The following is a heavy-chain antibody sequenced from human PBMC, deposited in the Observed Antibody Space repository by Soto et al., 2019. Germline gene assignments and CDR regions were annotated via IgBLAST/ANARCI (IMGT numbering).Heavy chain of an antibody. CDR2: IYFSGST. D-gene: IGHD5-18*01. CDR3: ARWQGYTYGDY. J-gene: IGHJ4*02. V-gene: IGHV4-31*03. Sequence: QVQLQESGPGLVKPSQTLSLTCTVSGGSIRSGDHYWTWIRQHPGKGLEYIGYIYFSGSTYYHPSLTSRVTISIDTYANQFSLRLSSVTAADTAVYYCARWQGYTYGDYWGQGTLVTVSA. CDR1: GGSIRSGDHY.